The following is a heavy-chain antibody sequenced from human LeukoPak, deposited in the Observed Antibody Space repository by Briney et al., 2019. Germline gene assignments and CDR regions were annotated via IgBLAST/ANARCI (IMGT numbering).Heavy chain of an antibody. D-gene: IGHD3-22*01. Sequence: GGSLRLSCTASGFNFGNYGMSWVRQAPGKGLEWVSGLSDAGVRIFYADSVRGRFTVSRDNSKNTLYLQMNSLRAEDTAVYYCARDYYDSSGFDYWGQGTLVTVSS. V-gene: IGHV3-23*01. J-gene: IGHJ4*02. CDR3: ARDYYDSSGFDY. CDR2: LSDAGVRI. CDR1: GFNFGNYG.